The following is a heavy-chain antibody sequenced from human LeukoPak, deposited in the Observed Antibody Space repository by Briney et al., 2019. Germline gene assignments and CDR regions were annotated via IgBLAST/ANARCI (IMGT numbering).Heavy chain of an antibody. CDR1: GFTVSSNY. Sequence: PGGSLRLSCAASGFTVSSNYMSWVRQAPGKGLEWVSVIYSGGSTYYADSVKGRFTISRDNSKNTLYLQMNSLRAEDTAVYYCAKEFYGYYFDYWGQGTLVTVSS. V-gene: IGHV3-53*01. CDR2: IYSGGST. J-gene: IGHJ4*02. D-gene: IGHD4-17*01. CDR3: AKEFYGYYFDY.